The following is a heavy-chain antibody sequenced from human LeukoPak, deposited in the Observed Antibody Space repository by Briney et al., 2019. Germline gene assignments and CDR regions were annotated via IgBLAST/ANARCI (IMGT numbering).Heavy chain of an antibody. V-gene: IGHV4-39*07. Sequence: PSQTLSLTCTVSGGSISSGGYYWGWIRQPPGKGLEWIGSIYYSGSTYYNPSLKSRVTISVDTSKNQFSLKLSSVTAADTAVYYCARDRVDYDILTGPSRFDPWGQGTLVTVSS. CDR1: GGSISSGGYY. CDR2: IYYSGST. CDR3: ARDRVDYDILTGPSRFDP. D-gene: IGHD3-9*01. J-gene: IGHJ5*02.